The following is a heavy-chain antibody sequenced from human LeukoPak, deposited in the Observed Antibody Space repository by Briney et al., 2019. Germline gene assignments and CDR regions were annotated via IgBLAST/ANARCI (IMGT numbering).Heavy chain of an antibody. J-gene: IGHJ4*02. CDR2: VSYDGTNK. D-gene: IGHD6-13*01. V-gene: IGHV3-30*18. CDR1: GFTFTTYG. CDR3: AKGYDSSSWHYFDY. Sequence: GGSLRLSCAASGFTFTTYGMHWVRQAPGKGLEWAAVVSYDGTNKYYADSVKGRFTISRDSSKNTLYLQMNSLRAEDTAVYYCAKGYDSSSWHYFDYWGQGTLVTVSS.